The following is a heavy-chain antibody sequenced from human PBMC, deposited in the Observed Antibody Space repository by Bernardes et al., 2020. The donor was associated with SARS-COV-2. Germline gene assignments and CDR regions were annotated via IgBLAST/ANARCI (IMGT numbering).Heavy chain of an antibody. CDR3: ARGYFYGPFDY. CDR1: GFNFDDYG. D-gene: IGHD5-18*01. V-gene: IGHV3-20*04. CDR2: INRSGGTT. Sequence: GGSLRLFCAASGFNFDDYGMSWVRQVPGKGLEWLSGINRSGGTTGYADSVKGRFTISRDNAKNSLHLQLNSLRGEDMALYYCARGYFYGPFDYWGQGILVTVSS. J-gene: IGHJ4*02.